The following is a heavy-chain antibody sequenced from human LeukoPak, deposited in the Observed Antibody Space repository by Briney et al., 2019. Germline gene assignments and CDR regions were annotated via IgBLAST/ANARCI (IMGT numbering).Heavy chain of an antibody. D-gene: IGHD2/OR15-2a*01. CDR2: ISGSGRDS. J-gene: IGHJ4*02. CDR1: GFTFTSYA. V-gene: IGHV3-23*01. Sequence: GGSLRLSCAASGFTFTSYAMSWVRQAPGKGLDRVSAISGSGRDSYYADSVRGRFTISRDNSKNTLYLQMSSLRAEDTALYYCAKKRESSPTSFDNWGQGTLVTVSS. CDR3: AKKRESSPTSFDN.